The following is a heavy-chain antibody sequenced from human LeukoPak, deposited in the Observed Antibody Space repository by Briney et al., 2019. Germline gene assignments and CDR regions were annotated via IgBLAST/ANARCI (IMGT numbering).Heavy chain of an antibody. Sequence: GGSLRLSCAASGFTLSSYWMSWVRQAPGKGLEWVANIKQDGSEKYYVDSVKGRFTISRDNAKNSLYLQMNSLRAEDTAVHYCARVYARGVIITYYHMDVWGKGTTVTVSS. CDR3: ARVYARGVIITYYHMDV. V-gene: IGHV3-7*01. CDR1: GFTLSSYW. D-gene: IGHD3-10*01. CDR2: IKQDGSEK. J-gene: IGHJ6*03.